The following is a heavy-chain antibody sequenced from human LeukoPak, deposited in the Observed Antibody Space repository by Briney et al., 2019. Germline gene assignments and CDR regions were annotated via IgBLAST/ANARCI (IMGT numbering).Heavy chain of an antibody. J-gene: IGHJ3*02. CDR3: ARHRDSSKWLDVFDI. V-gene: IGHV4-59*01. CDR1: GVSINTYY. CDR2: IDTSGTT. Sequence: SETLSLTCTVSGVSINTYYWSWIRQPPGRGLEWIGYIDTSGTTNYNPSLKSRVTISEDTSKNHFSLELSSVTAADTAVYYCARHRDSSKWLDVFDIWGPGTMVTVSS. D-gene: IGHD6-13*01.